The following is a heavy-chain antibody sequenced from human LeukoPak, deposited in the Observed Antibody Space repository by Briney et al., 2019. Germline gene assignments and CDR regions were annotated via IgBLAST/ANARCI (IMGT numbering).Heavy chain of an antibody. Sequence: PGGSLRLSCAASGFTFSSYSMNWVRQAPGKGLEWVSSISSSSSYIYYADSVKGRFTISRDNAKNSLYLQMNSLRAEDTAVYYCARDSSSGYYDAFDIWGQGTMATVSS. J-gene: IGHJ3*02. D-gene: IGHD6-19*01. CDR2: ISSSSSYI. CDR1: GFTFSSYS. CDR3: ARDSSSGYYDAFDI. V-gene: IGHV3-21*01.